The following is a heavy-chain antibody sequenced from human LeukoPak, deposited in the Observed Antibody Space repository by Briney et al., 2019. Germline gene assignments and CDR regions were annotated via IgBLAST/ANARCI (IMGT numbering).Heavy chain of an antibody. CDR1: GFTFSNYE. D-gene: IGHD6-13*01. CDR3: ARKRTGYSSSWGYYYYGMDV. V-gene: IGHV3-23*01. CDR2: ISASGGST. J-gene: IGHJ6*04. Sequence: GGSLRLSCAASGFTFSNYEMNWVRQAPGKGLEWVSAISASGGSTYYADSVKGRFTISRDNSKNTLYLQMNSLRAEDTAVYYCARKRTGYSSSWGYYYYGMDVWGKGTTVTVSS.